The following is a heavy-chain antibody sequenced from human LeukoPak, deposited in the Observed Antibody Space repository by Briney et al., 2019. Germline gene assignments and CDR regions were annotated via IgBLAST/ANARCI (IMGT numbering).Heavy chain of an antibody. V-gene: IGHV1-8*01. CDR1: GYTFTSYD. Sequence: ASVKVSCKASGYTFTSYDINWVRQATGQGLEWMGWMNPNSGNTGYAQKFQGRVTMTRNTSISTAYMELSSLRSEDTAVYYCARRPSIAARRAWFDPWGQGTLVTASS. CDR2: MNPNSGNT. D-gene: IGHD6-6*01. J-gene: IGHJ5*02. CDR3: ARRPSIAARRAWFDP.